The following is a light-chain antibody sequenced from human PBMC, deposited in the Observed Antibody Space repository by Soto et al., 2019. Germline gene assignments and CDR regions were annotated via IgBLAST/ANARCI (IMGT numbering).Light chain of an antibody. CDR3: QQSYSTPPT. Sequence: DIQMTQSPSSLSASVGDGVTPTCRAGQSVSTSLNWYQQKPGKAPNLLIYGVSTLQSGVPSRFSGSGSGTEFTLTISDLQPEDFATYYCQQSYSTPPTFGHGTRLEIK. J-gene: IGKJ2*01. V-gene: IGKV1-39*01. CDR1: QSVSTS. CDR2: GVS.